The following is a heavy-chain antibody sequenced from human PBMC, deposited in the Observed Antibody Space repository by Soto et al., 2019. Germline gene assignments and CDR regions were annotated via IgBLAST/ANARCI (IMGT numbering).Heavy chain of an antibody. J-gene: IGHJ6*03. Sequence: SETLSLTCTVSGGSISSYYWSWIRQPPGKGLEWIGYIYYSGSTNYNPSLKSRVTISVDTSKNQFSLKLSSVTAADTAVYYCARRHSNYAPPRYYYYYMDVWGKGTTVTVSS. CDR3: ARRHSNYAPPRYYYYYMDV. D-gene: IGHD4-4*01. CDR1: GGSISSYY. V-gene: IGHV4-59*08. CDR2: IYYSGST.